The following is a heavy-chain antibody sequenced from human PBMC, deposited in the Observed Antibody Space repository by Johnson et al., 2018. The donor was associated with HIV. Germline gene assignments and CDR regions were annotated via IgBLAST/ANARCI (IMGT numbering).Heavy chain of an antibody. CDR2: ISWNSGSI. J-gene: IGHJ3*02. D-gene: IGHD5-18*01. V-gene: IGHV3-9*01. Sequence: EVQLVESGGGLVQPGRSLRLSCVASGFTFDDYAMHWVRQAPGKGLEWVSGISWNSGSIGYGDSVKGRFTISRDNAKNSLYLQMNSLRAEDTALYYCAKADRMERGYSYGNEEGAFDIWGQGTRVTVSS. CDR3: AKADRMERGYSYGNEEGAFDI. CDR1: GFTFDDYA.